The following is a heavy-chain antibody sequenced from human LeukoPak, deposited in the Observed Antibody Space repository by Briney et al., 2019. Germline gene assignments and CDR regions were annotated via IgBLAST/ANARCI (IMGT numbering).Heavy chain of an antibody. CDR1: GYTFSGYY. Sequence: ASVKVSCKASGYTFSGYYMHWVRQAPGQGLEWMGWINPNSGGTNYAQKLQGRVTMTTDTSTSTAYMELRSLRSDDTAVYYCARVRDYYDSSGYFGPDYWGQGTLVTVSS. CDR2: INPNSGGT. V-gene: IGHV1-2*02. CDR3: ARVRDYYDSSGYFGPDY. D-gene: IGHD3-22*01. J-gene: IGHJ4*02.